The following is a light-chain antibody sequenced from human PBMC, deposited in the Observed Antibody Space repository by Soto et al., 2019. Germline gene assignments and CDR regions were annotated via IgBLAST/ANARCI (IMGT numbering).Light chain of an antibody. CDR1: QDVANR. Sequence: AIQLTQSPSSLSSSVGDRVIINCRASQDVANRLNWYQQTPGQPPKLLISNVSNLENGVPSRFSGSGSGTDFTLTITSLQPEDCGTYHCQQFMSYPLSFGQGTRLDIK. J-gene: IGKJ5*01. V-gene: IGKV1-13*02. CDR3: QQFMSYPLS. CDR2: NVS.